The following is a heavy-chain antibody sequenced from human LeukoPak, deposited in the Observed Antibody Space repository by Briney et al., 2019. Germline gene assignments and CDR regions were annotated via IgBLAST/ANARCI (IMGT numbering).Heavy chain of an antibody. CDR2: IYHSGST. CDR3: ARRSRWAGIAAAGSI. CDR1: GGSISSGGYS. D-gene: IGHD6-13*01. Sequence: PSETLSLTCAVSGGSISSGGYSWSWIRQPPGKGLEWIGYIYHSGSTFYNPSLKSRVTISVDTSKNQFSLKLSSVTAADTAVYYCARRSRWAGIAAAGSIWGQGTMVTVSS. J-gene: IGHJ3*02. V-gene: IGHV4-30-2*01.